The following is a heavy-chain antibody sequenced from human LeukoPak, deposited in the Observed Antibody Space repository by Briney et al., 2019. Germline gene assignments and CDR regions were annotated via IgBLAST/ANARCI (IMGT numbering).Heavy chain of an antibody. CDR2: IYYSGST. CDR3: ARHRYYYRSGSYYGAPYYMDV. J-gene: IGHJ6*03. D-gene: IGHD3-10*01. V-gene: IGHV4-39*01. CDR1: GGSISSSSYY. Sequence: SETLSLTCTVSGGSISSSSYYWGWIRQPPGKGLEWIGSIYYSGSTYYNPSLKSRVTISVDPSKNQFSLKLSSVTAADTAVYYCARHRYYYRSGSYYGAPYYMDVWGKGTTVTISS.